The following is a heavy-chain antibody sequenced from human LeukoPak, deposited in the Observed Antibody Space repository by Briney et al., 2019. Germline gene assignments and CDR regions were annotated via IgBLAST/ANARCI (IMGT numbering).Heavy chain of an antibody. CDR1: GFIFSSYA. D-gene: IGHD6-19*01. V-gene: IGHV3-23*01. Sequence: GGSLRLSCAASGFIFSSYAMSWVRQAPGKGLEWVSTISGSGGSTYYADSVKGRFTISRDNSKNTVYLQMNSLRAEDTAVYYCAKGRSGWSFDYWGQGTLVTVSS. CDR3: AKGRSGWSFDY. CDR2: ISGSGGST. J-gene: IGHJ4*02.